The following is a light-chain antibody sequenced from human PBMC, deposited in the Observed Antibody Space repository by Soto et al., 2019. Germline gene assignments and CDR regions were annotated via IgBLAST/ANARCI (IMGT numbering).Light chain of an antibody. V-gene: IGKV1-39*01. J-gene: IGKJ5*01. CDR2: ATS. Sequence: EIPLTQSPSSLAASVGDRLTLTCRASRNVSIYLNWYQHKPGKGPTLLIHATSNLQIGVPSRFSGSGSGTELTLTISSLENQDFGTYYCQHSYKMPSFGQGTRLEIK. CDR3: QHSYKMPS. CDR1: RNVSIY.